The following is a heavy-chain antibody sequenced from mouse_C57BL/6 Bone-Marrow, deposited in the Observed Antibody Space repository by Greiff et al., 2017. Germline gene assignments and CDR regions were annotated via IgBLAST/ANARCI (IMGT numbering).Heavy chain of an antibody. J-gene: IGHJ3*01. CDR1: GYTFTSYW. Sequence: QVQLQQPGAELVKPGASVKLSCKASGYTFTSYWMHWVKQRPGQGLEWIGMIHPNSGSTNYNEKFKSKATLTVDKSSSTAYMKLSSLTSEDSAVYYCARDYGNLFAYWGQGTLVTVSA. CDR2: IHPNSGST. V-gene: IGHV1-64*01. CDR3: ARDYGNLFAY. D-gene: IGHD2-1*01.